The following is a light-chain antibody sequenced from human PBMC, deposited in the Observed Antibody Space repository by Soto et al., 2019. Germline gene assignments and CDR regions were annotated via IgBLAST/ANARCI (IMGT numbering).Light chain of an antibody. CDR2: EVS. Sequence: QSALTQPASVSGSPGQSITISCTGTSSDVGSYNLVSWYQQHPGKAPKLMIYEVSMRPSGVSNRASGSKSGNTASLTISGLQAEDESDYYGCSYAGSSTFVVFGRGTKLTVL. CDR3: CSYAGSSTFVV. J-gene: IGLJ2*01. CDR1: SSDVGSYNL. V-gene: IGLV2-23*02.